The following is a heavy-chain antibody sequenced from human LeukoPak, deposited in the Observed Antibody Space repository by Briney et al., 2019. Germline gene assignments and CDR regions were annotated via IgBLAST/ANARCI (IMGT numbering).Heavy chain of an antibody. CDR1: GYTFTNSH. J-gene: IGHJ4*02. CDR2: INPNSGGT. CDR3: ARYYYDSSGYFIDY. D-gene: IGHD3-22*01. Sequence: GASVKVSCKASGYTFTNSHMHWVRQAPGQGLEWMGWINPNSGGTNYAQKFQGRVTMTRDTSISTAYMELSRLRSDDTAVYYCARYYYDSSGYFIDYWGQGTLVTVSS. V-gene: IGHV1-2*02.